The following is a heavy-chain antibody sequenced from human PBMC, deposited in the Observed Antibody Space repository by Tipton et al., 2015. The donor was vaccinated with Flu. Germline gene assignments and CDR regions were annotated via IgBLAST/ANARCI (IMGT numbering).Heavy chain of an antibody. J-gene: IGHJ4*02. D-gene: IGHD3-10*02. CDR1: SGSIGSTNYF. CDR2: IYPSGTT. CDR3: ARLSYYDVDLKNFYFDY. V-gene: IGHV4-39*01. Sequence: TLSLTCTVSSGSIGSTNYFCAWIRQPPGKRLELIGSIYPSGTTYYNPSLKSRVTISADTSKSQFSLMLRSVTAADTAVYYCARLSYYDVDLKNFYFDYWGQGAPVTVSS.